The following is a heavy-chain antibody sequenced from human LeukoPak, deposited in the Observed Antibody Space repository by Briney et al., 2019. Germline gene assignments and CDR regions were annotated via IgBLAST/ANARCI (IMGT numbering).Heavy chain of an antibody. Sequence: PGGSLRLSCAASGFTFSSYWKSWVRQAPGKGLEWVANIKQDGSEKYYVDSVKGRFTISRDNAKNSLYLQMNSLRAEDTAVYYCARAEYYDFWSGYYYGDYWGQGTLVTVSS. CDR2: IKQDGSEK. CDR1: GFTFSSYW. D-gene: IGHD3-3*01. V-gene: IGHV3-7*01. J-gene: IGHJ4*02. CDR3: ARAEYYDFWSGYYYGDY.